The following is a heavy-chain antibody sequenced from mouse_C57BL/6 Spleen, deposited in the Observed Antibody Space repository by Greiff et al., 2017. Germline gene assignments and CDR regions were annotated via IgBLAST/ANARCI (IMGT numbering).Heavy chain of an antibody. V-gene: IGHV1-15*01. CDR2: IDPETGGT. Sequence: VKLVESGAELVRPGASVTLSCKASGYTFTDYEMHWVKQTPVHGLEWIGAIDPETGGTAYNQKFKGKAILTADKSSSTAYMELRSLTSEDSAVYYCTRGNDYTWFAYWGQGTLVTVSA. D-gene: IGHD2-4*01. J-gene: IGHJ3*01. CDR3: TRGNDYTWFAY. CDR1: GYTFTDYE.